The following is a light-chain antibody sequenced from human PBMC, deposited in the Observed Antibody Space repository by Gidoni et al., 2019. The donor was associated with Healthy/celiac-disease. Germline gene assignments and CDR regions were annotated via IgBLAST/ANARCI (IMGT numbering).Light chain of an antibody. V-gene: IGKV1-9*01. CDR3: QQLNSYRS. Sequence: DIQLTQSPSFLSASVGDRVTITCRSSQGISSYLAWYQQKPGKAPKLLIYAAYTLQSGVPSRFSGSGSRKEFTITISRLQPEDFATYCWQQLNSYRSFGQGTRLEIK. CDR1: QGISSY. J-gene: IGKJ5*01. CDR2: AAY.